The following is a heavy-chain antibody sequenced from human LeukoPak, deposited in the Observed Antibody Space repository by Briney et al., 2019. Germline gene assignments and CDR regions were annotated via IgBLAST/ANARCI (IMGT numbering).Heavy chain of an antibody. D-gene: IGHD3-3*02. V-gene: IGHV3-23*01. CDR3: AKSPDVALVNFDY. CDR2: ISAGGGTT. J-gene: IGHJ4*02. CDR1: GFTFSSYA. Sequence: GGSLRLSCAASGFTFSSYAITWVRQAPGKGLEWVSTISAGGGTTYYADSVKGRFTISRDNSKDTLHLQMNSLRAEDTAVYYCAKSPDVALVNFDYWGQGSLVTVSS.